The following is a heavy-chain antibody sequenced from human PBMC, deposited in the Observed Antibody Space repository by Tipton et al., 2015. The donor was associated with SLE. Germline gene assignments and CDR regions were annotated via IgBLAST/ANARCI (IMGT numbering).Heavy chain of an antibody. V-gene: IGHV4-34*01. CDR3: ARDHYGSLDY. D-gene: IGHD3-16*01. J-gene: IGHJ4*02. CDR1: GGSFSGYS. Sequence: TLSLTCAVYGGSFSGYSWSWIRQPPGKGLEWIGQTNPSGNTNYNPSLKSRVTISVDTSKNQFSLKMTSVTAADTAVYYCARDHYGSLDYWGQGMLVTVSS. CDR2: TNPSGNT.